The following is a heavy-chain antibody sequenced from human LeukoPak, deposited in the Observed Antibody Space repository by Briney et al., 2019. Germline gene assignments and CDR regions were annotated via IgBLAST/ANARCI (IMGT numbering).Heavy chain of an antibody. V-gene: IGHV1-3*01. Sequence: ASVKVSCKASGYTFTTYSIFWMRQAPGQGLEWMGWINAGNGNTKYSQKLQDRVTITRDTSANTAYVELSSLRSEDTAVYYCARDPSIAAAGIFDYWGQGTLVTVSS. J-gene: IGHJ4*02. CDR3: ARDPSIAAAGIFDY. CDR2: INAGNGNT. D-gene: IGHD6-13*01. CDR1: GYTFTTYS.